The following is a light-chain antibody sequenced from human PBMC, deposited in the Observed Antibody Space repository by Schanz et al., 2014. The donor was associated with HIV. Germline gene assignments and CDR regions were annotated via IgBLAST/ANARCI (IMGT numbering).Light chain of an antibody. V-gene: IGKV3-11*01. CDR1: QSVSTY. CDR3: QQSYSATPYT. J-gene: IGKJ2*01. Sequence: EIVLTQSPVTLSLSPGERATLSCRASQSVSTYLAWYQQKPGQSPRLLIYGASKRATGIPPRFSGSGSGTDFTLTITGLQFEDFATYYCQQSYSATPYTFGQGTKVDIK. CDR2: GAS.